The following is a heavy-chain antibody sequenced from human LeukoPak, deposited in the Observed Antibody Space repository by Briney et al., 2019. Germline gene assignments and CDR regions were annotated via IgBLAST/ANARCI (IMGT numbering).Heavy chain of an antibody. D-gene: IGHD6-13*01. J-gene: IGHJ4*02. CDR2: IYYSGST. CDR1: GGSISGYY. CDR3: ARIGSWFIDY. V-gene: IGHV4-59*12. Sequence: SETLSLTCTVSGGSISGYYWSWIRQPPGKGLEWIGYIYYSGSTNYNPSLKSRVTISVDTSKNQFSLKLSSVTAADTAVYYCARIGSWFIDYWGQGTLVTVSS.